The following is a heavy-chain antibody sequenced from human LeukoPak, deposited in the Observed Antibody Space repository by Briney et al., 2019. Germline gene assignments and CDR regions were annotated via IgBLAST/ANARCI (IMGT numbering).Heavy chain of an antibody. V-gene: IGHV3-9*01. CDR1: GFTFNDYA. CDR2: LSWNSGTI. D-gene: IGHD6-19*01. J-gene: IGHJ4*02. CDR3: AKRIAVAGIDY. Sequence: GGSLRLSCVASGFTFNDYAMHWVRQAPGKGLEWVSGLSWNSGTIAYADSVEGRFTISRDNSKNTLYLQMNSLRAEDTAVYYCAKRIAVAGIDYWGQGTLVTVSS.